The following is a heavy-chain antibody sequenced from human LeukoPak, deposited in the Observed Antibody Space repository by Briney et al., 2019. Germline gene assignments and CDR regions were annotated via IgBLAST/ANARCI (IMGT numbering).Heavy chain of an antibody. CDR3: ARRYCSSTSCYSGAFDI. D-gene: IGHD2-2*01. J-gene: IGHJ3*02. V-gene: IGHV1-8*01. Sequence: GASVKVSCKASGYTFTSYDINWVRQATGQGLEWMGWMNPNNGNTGYAQKFQGRVTMTRNTSISTAYMELSSLRSEDTAVYYCARRYCSSTSCYSGAFDIWGQGTMVTVSS. CDR2: MNPNNGNT. CDR1: GYTFTSYD.